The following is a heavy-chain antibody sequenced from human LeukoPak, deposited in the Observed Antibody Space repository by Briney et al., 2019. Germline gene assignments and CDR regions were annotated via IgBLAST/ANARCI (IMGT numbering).Heavy chain of an antibody. V-gene: IGHV1-3*01. D-gene: IGHD2-2*01. CDR3: ARGYCSSTSCYMEV. CDR1: GHTSTTYA. Sequence: ASVKASCKASGHTSTTYAIHWVRQAAGQELEWMGWINAGNGKIKYSQKLQGRVTITGDTSASTAYMELSSLRSEDTAVYYCARGYCSSTSCYMEVWGQGTTVTISS. J-gene: IGHJ6*02. CDR2: INAGNGKI.